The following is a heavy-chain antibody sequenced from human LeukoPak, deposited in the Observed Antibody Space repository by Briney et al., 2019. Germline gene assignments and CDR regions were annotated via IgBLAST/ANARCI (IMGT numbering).Heavy chain of an antibody. V-gene: IGHV3-7*01. Sequence: GGSLRLSCAASGFTFSSYWMSWVRQAPGKGLEWVANIKQDGSEKYYVDCEKDRFTISRDNAKNSLYVQMNSLRAEDTAVYYCARDPYSGNYGAYYYYYMDVWGEGTTVTISS. J-gene: IGHJ6*03. CDR1: GFTFSSYW. CDR2: IKQDGSEK. D-gene: IGHD1-26*01. CDR3: ARDPYSGNYGAYYYYYMDV.